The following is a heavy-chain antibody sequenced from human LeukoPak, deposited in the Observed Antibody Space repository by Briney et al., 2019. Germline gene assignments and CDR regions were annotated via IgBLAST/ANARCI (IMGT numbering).Heavy chain of an antibody. V-gene: IGHV4-34*01. CDR2: INHSGST. CDR1: GGSFSGYY. D-gene: IGHD2-2*01. Sequence: SETLSLTCAVYGGSFSGYYWSWIRQPPGKGLEWIGEINHSGSTNYNPSLKSRVTISVDTSKNQFSLKLSSVTAADTAVYYCARDYVGCSSTSCPRGYGMDVWGQGTTVTVSS. J-gene: IGHJ6*02. CDR3: ARDYVGCSSTSCPRGYGMDV.